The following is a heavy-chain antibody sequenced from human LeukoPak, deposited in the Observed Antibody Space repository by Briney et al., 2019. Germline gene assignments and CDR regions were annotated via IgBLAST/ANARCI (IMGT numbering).Heavy chain of an antibody. CDR1: GASISGNH. J-gene: IGHJ4*02. D-gene: IGHD3-16*01. CDR3: ARGGPHQLYRGAVTCDY. Sequence: SETLSLTCAVSGASISGNHWSWIRQPAGKGLEWIGRIYTSGSTNYNPSLKSRVTISVDTSKNQFSLKLSSVTAADTAVYYCARGGPHQLYRGAVTCDYWGQGTLVTVSS. V-gene: IGHV4-4*07. CDR2: IYTSGST.